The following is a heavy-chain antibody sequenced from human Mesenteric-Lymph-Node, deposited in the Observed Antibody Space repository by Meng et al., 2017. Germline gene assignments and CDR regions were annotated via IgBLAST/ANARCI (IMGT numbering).Heavy chain of an antibody. D-gene: IGHD1-26*01. Sequence: QAQLQDSCPGLVKPSQTLSLTCTFSADSFNSPDYYWSWISQPPEKGLEWIGYIYYSGSTYYNPSLKSRVSISGDTSNKQFSLKLTSVTAADTAVYYCARSPYSGSALPFFDYWGQGSLVTVSS. V-gene: IGHV4-30-4*01. CDR1: ADSFNSPDYY. J-gene: IGHJ4*02. CDR2: IYYSGST. CDR3: ARSPYSGSALPFFDY.